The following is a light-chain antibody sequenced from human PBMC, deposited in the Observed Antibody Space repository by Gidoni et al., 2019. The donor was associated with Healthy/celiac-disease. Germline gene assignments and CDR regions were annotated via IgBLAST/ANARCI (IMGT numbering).Light chain of an antibody. Sequence: SYELTQPPSVSVSPGQTARITCSGDALPKQYAYWYQPKPGQAPVLVIYKDSERPSGIPERFSGSSSGTTVTLTISGVQAEDEADYYCQSADSSGTYGNVVFGGGTKLTVL. J-gene: IGLJ2*01. CDR3: QSADSSGTYGNVV. CDR2: KDS. CDR1: ALPKQY. V-gene: IGLV3-25*02.